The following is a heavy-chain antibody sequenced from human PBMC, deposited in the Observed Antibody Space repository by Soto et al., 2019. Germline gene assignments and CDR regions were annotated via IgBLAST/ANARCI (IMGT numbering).Heavy chain of an antibody. Sequence: QVQLVESGGGVVQPGRSLRLSCAASGFTFSSYGMHWVRQAPGKGLEWVAVIWYDGSNKYYADSVKGRFTISRDNSKNTLYLQMNSLRAEDTDVYYCARDLQWARDHRTNWFDPWGQGTLVTVSS. CDR1: GFTFSSYG. J-gene: IGHJ5*02. D-gene: IGHD1-26*01. CDR3: ARDLQWARDHRTNWFDP. CDR2: IWYDGSNK. V-gene: IGHV3-33*01.